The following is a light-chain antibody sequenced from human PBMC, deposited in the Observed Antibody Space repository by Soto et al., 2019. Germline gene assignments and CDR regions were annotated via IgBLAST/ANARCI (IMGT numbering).Light chain of an antibody. Sequence: DIQMTPSPSSLSASVGDRVTNTCRASQSITSYLNWYQQKPGKAPQLLIYAASSLQSGVPSRFSGSGSGTDFTLTISSLQPEDFATYFCQQSYTTPCTFGQGTKVEVK. CDR2: AAS. CDR1: QSITSY. J-gene: IGKJ1*01. V-gene: IGKV1-39*01. CDR3: QQSYTTPCT.